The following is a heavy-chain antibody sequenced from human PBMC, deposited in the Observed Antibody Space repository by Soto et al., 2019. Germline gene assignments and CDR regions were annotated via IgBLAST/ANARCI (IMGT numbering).Heavy chain of an antibody. V-gene: IGHV4-59*01. J-gene: IGHJ3*02. Sequence: SETLSTTCPVSGGSISSYYWSWIRQPPGKVLEWIGYIYYSGSTNYNPSLKSRVTISVDTSKNQFSLKLSSATAADTAVYYCARGGPITMVRGPLGAFDIWGQGTMVTVS. CDR2: IYYSGST. D-gene: IGHD3-10*01. CDR3: ARGGPITMVRGPLGAFDI. CDR1: GGSISSYY.